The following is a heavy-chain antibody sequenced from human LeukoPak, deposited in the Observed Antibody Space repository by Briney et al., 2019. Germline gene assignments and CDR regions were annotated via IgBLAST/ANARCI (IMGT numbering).Heavy chain of an antibody. Sequence: PGGSLRLSCAASGFTFSSYSMSWVRQAPGKGLEWVSYISSSSSTIYYADSVKGRFTISRDNSKNTLYLQMNSLRAEDTAVYYCARVGSSSWGGAGVMDVWGKGTTVTVSS. V-gene: IGHV3-48*01. CDR3: ARVGSSSWGGAGVMDV. CDR2: ISSSSSTI. J-gene: IGHJ6*04. D-gene: IGHD6-13*01. CDR1: GFTFSSYS.